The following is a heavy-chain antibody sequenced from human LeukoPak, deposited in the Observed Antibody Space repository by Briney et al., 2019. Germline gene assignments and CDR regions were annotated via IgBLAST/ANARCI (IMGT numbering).Heavy chain of an antibody. CDR2: IYYSGST. Sequence: PSETLSLTCAVYGGSFSGYYWSRIRQPPGKGLEWIGYIYYSGSTNYNPSLKSRVTISVDTSKNQFSLKLSSVTAADTAVYYCARERMYGSGTDDAFDIWGQGTMVTVSS. D-gene: IGHD3-10*01. CDR1: GGSFSGYY. CDR3: ARERMYGSGTDDAFDI. V-gene: IGHV4-59*01. J-gene: IGHJ3*02.